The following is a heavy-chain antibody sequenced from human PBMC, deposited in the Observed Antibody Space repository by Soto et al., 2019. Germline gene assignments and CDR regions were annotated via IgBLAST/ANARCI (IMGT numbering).Heavy chain of an antibody. CDR1: GYTCASYA. V-gene: IGHV1-18*01. Sequence: QVQLVQSGAEVKKPGASVKVSCKASGYTCASYAISWMRQAPGQGLEWMGWISAYNGNTNYAQKLQSRGTMTTDTTTSTAYMELRSLRSDDTAVYYCARDPPPPDYWGQGTLVTVSS. J-gene: IGHJ4*02. CDR3: ARDPPPPDY. CDR2: ISAYNGNT.